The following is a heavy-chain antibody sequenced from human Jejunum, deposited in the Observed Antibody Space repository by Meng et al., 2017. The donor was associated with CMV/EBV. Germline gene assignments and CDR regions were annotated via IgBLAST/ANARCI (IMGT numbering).Heavy chain of an antibody. CDR1: GYTFTGNY. J-gene: IGHJ4*02. V-gene: IGHV1-2*06. CDR2: IHPSNGDT. Sequence: QVQLAQSGAEVKQPGASVKVSCKASGYTFTGNYIHWVRQAPGQGLEWMGRIHPSNGDTSYSQRFQDRITLTRDTSISTAYMELSRLRSEDTAVYYCARDTGRCWYVDYWGQGTLVTVSS. D-gene: IGHD2-8*02. CDR3: ARDTGRCWYVDY.